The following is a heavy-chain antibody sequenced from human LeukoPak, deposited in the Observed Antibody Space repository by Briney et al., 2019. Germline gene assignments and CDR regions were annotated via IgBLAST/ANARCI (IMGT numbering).Heavy chain of an antibody. Sequence: PGGSLRLSCAASGFTFSSYGMHWVRQAPGKGLEWVAVISYDGSNKYYADSVKGRFTISRDNSKNTLYLQMNSLRAEDTAVYYCAKGVQVVVTAIPLDYWGQGTLVTVTS. CDR2: ISYDGSNK. V-gene: IGHV3-30*18. CDR3: AKGVQVVVTAIPLDY. D-gene: IGHD2-21*02. J-gene: IGHJ4*02. CDR1: GFTFSSYG.